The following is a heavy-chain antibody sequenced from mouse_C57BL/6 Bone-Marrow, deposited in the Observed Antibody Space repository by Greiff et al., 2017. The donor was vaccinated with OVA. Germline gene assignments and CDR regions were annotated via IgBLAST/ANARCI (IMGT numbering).Heavy chain of an antibody. J-gene: IGHJ1*03. Sequence: VQVVESGAELARPGASVKLSCKASGYTFTSYGISWVKQRTGQGLEWIGESYPRSGNTYYNEKFKGKATLTADKSSSTAYMELRSLTSEDSAVYFCARFLTGDWYFDVWGTGTTVTVSS. V-gene: IGHV1-81*01. CDR2: SYPRSGNT. D-gene: IGHD4-1*01. CDR3: ARFLTGDWYFDV. CDR1: GYTFTSYG.